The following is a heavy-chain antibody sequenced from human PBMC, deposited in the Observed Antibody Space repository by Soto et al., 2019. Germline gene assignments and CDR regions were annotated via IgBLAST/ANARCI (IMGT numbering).Heavy chain of an antibody. V-gene: IGHV1-18*01. CDR3: ARDAFRGSYYSGGGWFDP. Sequence: QVQLVQSGAEVKKPGASVKVSCKASGYTFTSYGISWVRQAPGQGLEWMGWISAYNGNTNYAQKLQGRVTMTTDTSTSTAYMELRSLRSDDTAVNYCARDAFRGSYYSGGGWFDPWGQGTLVTVSS. CDR1: GYTFTSYG. CDR2: ISAYNGNT. J-gene: IGHJ5*02. D-gene: IGHD1-26*01.